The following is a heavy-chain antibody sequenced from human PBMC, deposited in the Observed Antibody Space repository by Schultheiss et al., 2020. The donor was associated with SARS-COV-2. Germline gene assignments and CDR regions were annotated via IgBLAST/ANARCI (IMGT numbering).Heavy chain of an antibody. Sequence: SGPTLVKPTQTLTLTCTFSGFSLSTSGVGAGWIRQPPGKALEWLALIDWDDDKYYSTSLKTRLTISKDTSKNQVVLTMTNMDPVDTATYYCARSYDSSGYYSVSIFDYWGQGTLVTVSS. CDR3: ARSYDSSGYYSVSIFDY. D-gene: IGHD3-22*01. V-gene: IGHV2-70*12. CDR2: IDWDDDK. CDR1: GFSLSTSGVG. J-gene: IGHJ4*02.